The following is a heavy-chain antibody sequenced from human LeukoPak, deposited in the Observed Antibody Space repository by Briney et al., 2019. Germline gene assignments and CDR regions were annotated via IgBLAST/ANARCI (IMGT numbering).Heavy chain of an antibody. Sequence: ASVKVSCKASGYTFTSYYMYWLRQAPGQGLEWMGIINPSVGTTSYAQKFQGRVIMTRDTSTSTVYMELSSLRSEDTAVYYCVPCSGGSCLYYYGMDVWGQGTTVTVSS. CDR3: VPCSGGSCLYYYGMDV. V-gene: IGHV1-46*01. D-gene: IGHD2-15*01. J-gene: IGHJ6*02. CDR2: INPSVGTT. CDR1: GYTFTSYY.